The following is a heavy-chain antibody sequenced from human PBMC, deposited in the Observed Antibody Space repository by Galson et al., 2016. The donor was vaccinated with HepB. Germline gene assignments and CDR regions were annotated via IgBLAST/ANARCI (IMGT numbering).Heavy chain of an antibody. CDR1: GFGFSSYW. CDR3: ARAGRPGTVDF. D-gene: IGHD1/OR15-1a*01. CDR2: INEGGSEK. Sequence: SLRLSCAASGFGFSSYWMSWVRQAPGKGLESVANINEGGSEKYHVDSVKGRFTISRDNAKTSLYLQMNSLRADDTAVYYCARAGRPGTVDFWGQGTLVTVSS. J-gene: IGHJ4*02. V-gene: IGHV3-7*03.